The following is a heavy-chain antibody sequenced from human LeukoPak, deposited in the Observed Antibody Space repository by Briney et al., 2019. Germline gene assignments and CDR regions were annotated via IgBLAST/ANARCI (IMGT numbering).Heavy chain of an antibody. CDR3: ARAQRRDVYCSGGSCTTDY. V-gene: IGHV3-21*01. J-gene: IGHJ4*02. CDR1: GFTFSSYS. CDR2: ISSSSSYI. Sequence: AGGSLRLSCAASGFTFSSYSMNWVRQAPGKGLEWVSSISSSSSYIYYADSVKCRFTISRDNAKNSLYLQMNSQRAEDTAVYYCARAQRRDVYCSGGSCTTDYWGQGTLVTVSS. D-gene: IGHD2-15*01.